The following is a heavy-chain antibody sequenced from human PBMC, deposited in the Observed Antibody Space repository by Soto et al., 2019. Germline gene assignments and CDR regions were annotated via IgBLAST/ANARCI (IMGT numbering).Heavy chain of an antibody. CDR3: ARDRNPVIEAVEYYTSTSCYWDYYFAMDV. CDR2: IIPILGTA. D-gene: IGHD2-2*01. CDR1: GGTFNSYV. Sequence: QVQLVQSGAVVNKPGSSVKVSCMASGGTFNSYVINWVRQAPGQGLEWMGGIIPILGTANYAPKFQGRVTITADESTNTAYMDLRSLTSDDTAVYYCARDRNPVIEAVEYYTSTSCYWDYYFAMDVWGQGTTVTVSS. J-gene: IGHJ6*02. V-gene: IGHV1-69*01.